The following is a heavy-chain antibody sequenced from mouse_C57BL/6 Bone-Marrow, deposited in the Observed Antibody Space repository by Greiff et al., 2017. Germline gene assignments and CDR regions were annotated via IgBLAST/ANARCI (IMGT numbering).Heavy chain of an antibody. CDR2: INPSSGYT. J-gene: IGHJ3*01. Sequence: VKLQESGAELARPGASVKMSCKASGYTFTSYTMHWVKQRPGQGLEWIGYINPSSGYTKYNQKFKDKATLTADKSSSTAYMQLSSLTSEDSAVYYCARNQDGNYMFAYWGQGTLVTVSA. V-gene: IGHV1-4*01. CDR3: ARNQDGNYMFAY. D-gene: IGHD2-1*01. CDR1: GYTFTSYT.